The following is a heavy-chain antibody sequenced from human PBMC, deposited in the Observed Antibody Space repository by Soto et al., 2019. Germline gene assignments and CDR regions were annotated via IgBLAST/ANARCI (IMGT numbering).Heavy chain of an antibody. CDR1: GYTLTNYW. CDR2: IYPGDSDT. V-gene: IGHV5-51*01. CDR3: AASIFYYRMGV. Sequence: EVQLVQPGAEVKKPGESLKISCKGSGYTLTNYWIGWVRQMPRKGLEWMGIIYPGDSDTIYNPSFQCQVTISADKSITTTYLPWTSLKASDTAIYYCAASIFYYRMGVWGQGTTVTFSS. J-gene: IGHJ6*02.